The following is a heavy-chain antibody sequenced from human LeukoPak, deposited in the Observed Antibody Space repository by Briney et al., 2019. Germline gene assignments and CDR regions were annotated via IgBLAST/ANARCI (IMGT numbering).Heavy chain of an antibody. CDR3: ARVTGYYFDY. Sequence: ASVKVSCKASGYTFTNYGVSLVRQAPGQGLERMGWISAYNGNTNYAQKLQGRVTMTTDTSTSTAYMELRSLRSDDTAVYYCARVTGYYFDYWGQGTLVTVSS. CDR2: ISAYNGNT. J-gene: IGHJ4*02. CDR1: GYTFTNYG. D-gene: IGHD4-23*01. V-gene: IGHV1-18*01.